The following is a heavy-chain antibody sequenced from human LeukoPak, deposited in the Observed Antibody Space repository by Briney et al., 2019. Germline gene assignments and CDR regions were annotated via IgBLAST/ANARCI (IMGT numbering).Heavy chain of an antibody. V-gene: IGHV1-69*05. CDR3: ALDIVVVPAAIPAPYYYYMDV. CDR2: IIPIFGTA. Sequence: SVKVSCKASGGTFSSYAISWVRQAPGQGLEWMGRIIPIFGTANYAQKFQGRVTITTDESTSTAYMELSSLRSEDTAVYYCALDIVVVPAAIPAPYYYYMDVWGKGTTVTVSS. CDR1: GGTFSSYA. J-gene: IGHJ6*03. D-gene: IGHD2-2*02.